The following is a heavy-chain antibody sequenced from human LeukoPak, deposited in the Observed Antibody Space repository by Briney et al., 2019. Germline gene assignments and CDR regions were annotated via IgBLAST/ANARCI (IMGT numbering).Heavy chain of an antibody. J-gene: IGHJ4*02. CDR2: IWYDGSNK. Sequence: GGSLRLSCAASGFTFSSYGMHWVRQAPGKGLEWVAVIWYDGSNKYYADSVKGRFTTSRDNSKNTLYLQMNSLGAEDTAVYYCARGSGGSYGYFDYWGQGTLVTVSS. D-gene: IGHD1-26*01. CDR1: GFTFSSYG. CDR3: ARGSGGSYGYFDY. V-gene: IGHV3-33*01.